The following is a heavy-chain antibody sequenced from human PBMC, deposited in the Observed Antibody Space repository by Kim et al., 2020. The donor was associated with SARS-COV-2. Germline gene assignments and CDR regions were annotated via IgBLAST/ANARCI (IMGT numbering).Heavy chain of an antibody. V-gene: IGHV3-30*07. D-gene: IGHD2-2*01. Sequence: YKASSVKGRFTISRDNSKNTLYLQMNSLRAEDTAVYYCAREDIVVVPAIDYWGQGTLVTVSS. J-gene: IGHJ4*02. CDR3: AREDIVVVPAIDY.